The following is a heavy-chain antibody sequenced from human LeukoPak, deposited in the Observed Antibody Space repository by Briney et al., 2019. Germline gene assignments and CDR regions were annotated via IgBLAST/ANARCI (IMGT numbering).Heavy chain of an antibody. CDR1: GFTFRDYT. V-gene: IGHV3-21*01. J-gene: IGHJ4*02. D-gene: IGHD3-10*01. Sequence: GGSLRLSCAASGFTFRDYTMNWVRQSPGKGLEWVSAINKGGTFIKYADSVKGRFVVSRDNAKNLLFLQMNSLRGEDTAVYYCARDGRATGSFDYWGQGTLVTVSS. CDR2: INKGGTFI. CDR3: ARDGRATGSFDY.